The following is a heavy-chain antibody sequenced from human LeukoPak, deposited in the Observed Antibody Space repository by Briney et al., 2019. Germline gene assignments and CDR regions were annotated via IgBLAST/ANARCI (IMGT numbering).Heavy chain of an antibody. V-gene: IGHV3-48*01. CDR3: ARDAGNSGYGCDL. J-gene: IGHJ5*02. CDR2: IRSSSET. CDR1: AFIFSGHW. Sequence: PGGSLRLSCEGSAFIFSGHWMNWVCQAPGKGLEWVSHIRSSSETFYADSVKGRFTISRDNARNSLYLQMNNLRGEDTAIYYCARDAGNSGYGCDLWGQGTLVTVSS. D-gene: IGHD5-12*01.